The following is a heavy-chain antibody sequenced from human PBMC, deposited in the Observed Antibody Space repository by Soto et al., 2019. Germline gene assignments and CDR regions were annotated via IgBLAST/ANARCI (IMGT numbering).Heavy chain of an antibody. J-gene: IGHJ3*02. CDR1: GFTFSSYA. V-gene: IGHV3-30-3*01. Sequence: GGSLRLSCAASGFTFSSYAMHWVRQAPGKGLEWVAVISYDGSNKYYADSVKGRFTISRDNSKNTLYLQMNSLRAEDTAVYYCARGKGTMIVRPGAFDIWGQGTMVTVSS. CDR3: ARGKGTMIVRPGAFDI. CDR2: ISYDGSNK. D-gene: IGHD3-22*01.